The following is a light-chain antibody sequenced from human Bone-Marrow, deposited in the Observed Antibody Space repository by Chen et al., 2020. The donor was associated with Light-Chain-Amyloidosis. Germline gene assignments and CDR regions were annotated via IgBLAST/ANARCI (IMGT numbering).Light chain of an antibody. CDR2: EDD. V-gene: IGLV6-57*01. CDR3: QSYQGSSQGV. J-gene: IGLJ3*02. Sequence: NFMLTQPHSVSESPGKTVIISCTRSSGSIATNYVQWYQQRPCSSPTTVIYEDDQRPAGVPDRFSGSIDRSSNSASLTSSGLKTEDEADYYCQSYQGSSQGVFGGGTKLTVL. CDR1: SGSIATNY.